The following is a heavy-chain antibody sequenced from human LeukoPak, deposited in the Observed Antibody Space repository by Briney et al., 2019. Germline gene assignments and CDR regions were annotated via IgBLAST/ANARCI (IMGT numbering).Heavy chain of an antibody. CDR2: INHRGIT. D-gene: IGHD2-2*01. V-gene: IGHV4-34*01. CDR3: ARRSTSCLDY. J-gene: IGHJ4*02. CDR1: GGSFSDYY. Sequence: SETLSLTCAVYGGSFSDYYWSWIRQPPGKGLKWIGEINHRGITNYNPSLTSRVTISVDTSKNQFSLNLTPLTAADTAVYYCARRSTSCLDYWGQGTLVTVSS.